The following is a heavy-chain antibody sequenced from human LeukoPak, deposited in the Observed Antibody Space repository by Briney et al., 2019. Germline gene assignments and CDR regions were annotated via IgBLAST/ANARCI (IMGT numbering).Heavy chain of an antibody. D-gene: IGHD4-17*01. Sequence: PGGSLRLSCAASGFTFSDYYMSWIRQAPGKGLEWVAHINQDGSEKHFVDSVGGRFTISRDNAANSLFLQMNSLRAEDTAVYYCAREYDYGVSRADYWGQGTLVTVSS. CDR1: GFTFSDYY. V-gene: IGHV3-7*01. J-gene: IGHJ4*02. CDR2: INQDGSEK. CDR3: AREYDYGVSRADY.